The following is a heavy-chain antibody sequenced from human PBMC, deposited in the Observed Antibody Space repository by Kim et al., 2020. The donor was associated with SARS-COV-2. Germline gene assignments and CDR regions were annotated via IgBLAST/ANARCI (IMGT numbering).Heavy chain of an antibody. J-gene: IGHJ4*02. CDR2: INHSGST. D-gene: IGHD3-10*01. CDR3: ARGDLWFGELSVFFYFDY. V-gene: IGHV4-34*01. Sequence: SETLSLTCAVYGGSFSGYYWSWIRQPPGKGLEWIGEINHSGSTNYNPSLKSRVTISVDTSKNQFSLKLSSVTAADTAVYYCARGDLWFGELSVFFYFDYWGQGTLVTVSS. CDR1: GGSFSGYY.